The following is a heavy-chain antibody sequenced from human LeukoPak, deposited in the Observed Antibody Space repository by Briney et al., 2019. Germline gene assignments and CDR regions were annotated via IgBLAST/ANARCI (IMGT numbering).Heavy chain of an antibody. CDR3: ARLIMVRGVLPDYFHYYMDV. D-gene: IGHD3-10*01. V-gene: IGHV3-30*03. CDR1: GFTFSTYG. J-gene: IGHJ6*03. Sequence: GGSLRLSCAASGFTFSTYGMHWVRQAPGKGLEWVAVISYDGSNKYYADSVKGRFTISRDNAKNSLYLQMNSLRAEDTAVYYCARLIMVRGVLPDYFHYYMDVWGKGTTVTISS. CDR2: ISYDGSNK.